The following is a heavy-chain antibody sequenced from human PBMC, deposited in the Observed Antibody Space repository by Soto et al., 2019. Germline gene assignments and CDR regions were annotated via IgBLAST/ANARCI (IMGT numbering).Heavy chain of an antibody. D-gene: IGHD1-20*01. Sequence: SETLSLTCTVSGGSISSSSYYWGWIRQPPGKGLEWIGSIYYSGSTYYNPSLKSRVTISVDTSKNQFSLKLSSVTAADTAVYYCARGALYNWNNEGWFDPWGQGTLDTVSS. CDR2: IYYSGST. CDR1: GGSISSSSYY. V-gene: IGHV4-39*01. CDR3: ARGALYNWNNEGWFDP. J-gene: IGHJ5*02.